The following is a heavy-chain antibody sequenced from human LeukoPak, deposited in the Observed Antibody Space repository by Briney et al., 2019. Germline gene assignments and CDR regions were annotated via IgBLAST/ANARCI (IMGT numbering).Heavy chain of an antibody. CDR2: IYTSGST. V-gene: IGHV4-61*02. CDR3: ARIGPAATIDY. CDR1: GGSISSGSYY. D-gene: IGHD2-2*01. J-gene: IGHJ4*02. Sequence: PSQTLSLTCTVSGGSISSGSYYWSWIRQPAGKGLEWIGRIYTSGSTNYNPSLKSRVTISVDTSKNQFSLKLSSVTAADTAVYYCARIGPAATIDYWGQGTLVTVSS.